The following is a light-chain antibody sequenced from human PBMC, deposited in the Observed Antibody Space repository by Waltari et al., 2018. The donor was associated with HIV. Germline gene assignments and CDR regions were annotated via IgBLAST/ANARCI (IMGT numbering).Light chain of an antibody. CDR1: NSNVGSDV. J-gene: IGLJ1*01. Sequence: QSVLTQPHSASGTPGQRVIISCSGSNSNVGSDVVNWYQQLPGTVPKLLIYGDNERPSRGLDRFSGSKSGASASPAISDLQSEDEAEYYCAAWDARLNEYLFGTGTKVTVL. CDR3: AAWDARLNEYL. V-gene: IGLV1-44*01. CDR2: GDN.